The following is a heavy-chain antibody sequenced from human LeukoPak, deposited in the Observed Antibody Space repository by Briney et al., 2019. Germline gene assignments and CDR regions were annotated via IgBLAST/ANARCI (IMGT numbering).Heavy chain of an antibody. CDR3: ARDGGYSYGSFDY. CDR2: IKQDGSEK. Sequence: GGSLRLSCTASGFTFGDYAMSWVRQAPGKGLEWVANIKQDGSEKYYVDSVKGRFTISRDNAKNSLYLQMNSLRAEDTAVYYCARDGGYSYGSFDYWGQGTLVTVSS. D-gene: IGHD5-18*01. J-gene: IGHJ4*02. V-gene: IGHV3-7*01. CDR1: GFTFGDYA.